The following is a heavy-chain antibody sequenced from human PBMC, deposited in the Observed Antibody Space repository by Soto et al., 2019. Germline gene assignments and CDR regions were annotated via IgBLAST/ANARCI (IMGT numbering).Heavy chain of an antibody. Sequence: ASVKVSCKASGYTFTSYDISWVRQAPGQGLEWMGRISAYNGNTNYAQKLQGRVTMTTDTSTSTAYMELRSLRSDDTAVYYCAREAVVRGVIHYYYYMDVWGKGTTVTVSS. D-gene: IGHD3-10*01. CDR2: ISAYNGNT. CDR1: GYTFTSYD. V-gene: IGHV1-18*04. J-gene: IGHJ6*03. CDR3: AREAVVRGVIHYYYYMDV.